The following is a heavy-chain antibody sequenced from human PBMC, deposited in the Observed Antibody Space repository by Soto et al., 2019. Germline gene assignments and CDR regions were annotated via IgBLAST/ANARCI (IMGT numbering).Heavy chain of an antibody. J-gene: IGHJ3*02. CDR2: ISYDGSNK. Sequence: PGGSLRLSCAASGFTFSSYAMHWVRQAPGKGLEWVAVISYDGSNKYYADSVKGRFTISRDNSKNTLYLQMNSLRAEDTAVYYCARARITMIVVDPSGDAFDIWGQGTMVTVSS. CDR1: GFTFSSYA. D-gene: IGHD3-22*01. CDR3: ARARITMIVVDPSGDAFDI. V-gene: IGHV3-30-3*01.